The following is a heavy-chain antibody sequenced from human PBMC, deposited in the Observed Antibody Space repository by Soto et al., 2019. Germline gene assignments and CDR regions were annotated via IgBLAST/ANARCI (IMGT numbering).Heavy chain of an antibody. V-gene: IGHV3-30-3*01. CDR1: GFTLGNYA. CDR3: ARDVSGSWFFDY. J-gene: IGHJ4*02. Sequence: AGESLKISCAASGFTLGNYAVHWVRQAPGKGLEWVALISDDGSNKNYADSVKGRLIISRDNSKNTLYLQMNSLRSEDTAVYYCARDVSGSWFFDYWGQGTLVTVSS. D-gene: IGHD2-15*01. CDR2: ISDDGSNK.